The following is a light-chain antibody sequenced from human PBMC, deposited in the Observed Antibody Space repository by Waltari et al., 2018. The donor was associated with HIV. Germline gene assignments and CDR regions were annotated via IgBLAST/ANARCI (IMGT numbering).Light chain of an antibody. Sequence: QSALTQPASVSGSPGQSITISCTGTSSDLGGYNYVSWYQQHPGKAPQLMIYDVTNRPAGVSKLFSGSNSGNTASLTISVLQVEDEADYYCSSYTSSSTWVFGGGTKLTVL. CDR2: DVT. V-gene: IGLV2-14*03. CDR1: SSDLGGYNY. CDR3: SSYTSSSTWV. J-gene: IGLJ3*02.